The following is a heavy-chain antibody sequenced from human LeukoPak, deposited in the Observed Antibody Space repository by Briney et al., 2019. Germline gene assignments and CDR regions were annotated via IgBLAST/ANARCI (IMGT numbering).Heavy chain of an antibody. V-gene: IGHV3-30*02. Sequence: PGGSLRLSCAASGFTFSNYGMHWVRQAPGKGLEWVAFIRYDGGNKYYADSVKGRFTISRDNSKDTLYLQMNSLRAEDTAVYYCAKARGYCSSTSCFRPFDYWGQGTLVTVSS. CDR1: GFTFSNYG. CDR3: AKARGYCSSTSCFRPFDY. CDR2: IRYDGGNK. D-gene: IGHD2-2*01. J-gene: IGHJ4*02.